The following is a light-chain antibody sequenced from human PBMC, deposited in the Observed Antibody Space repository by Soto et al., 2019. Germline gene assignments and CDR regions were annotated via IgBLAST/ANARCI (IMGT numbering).Light chain of an antibody. V-gene: IGLV2-11*01. Sequence: QSALTQPRSVSGSPGQSVTISCSGTSRDVGGYNYVSWYQQYPGKAPKLMIYDVSKRPSGVPDRFSGSKSGNTASLTITGLQAEDEADYYCCSYAGRYTYVFGTGTKLTVL. CDR3: CSYAGRYTYV. J-gene: IGLJ1*01. CDR2: DVS. CDR1: SRDVGGYNY.